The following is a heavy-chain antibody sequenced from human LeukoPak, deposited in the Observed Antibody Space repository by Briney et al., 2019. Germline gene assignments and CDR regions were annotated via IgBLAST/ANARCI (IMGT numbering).Heavy chain of an antibody. CDR1: GYSFSTYW. D-gene: IGHD1-26*01. V-gene: IGHV5-51*01. J-gene: IGHJ4*02. Sequence: GESLKISFKGSGYSFSTYWIAWVRPMPGKGLEWMGIIYPGDSETRHSPSFQGQVTISADKSISTACLQWSSLKASDTAMYYCARLSGSYTDYWGQGTLVTVSS. CDR2: IYPGDSET. CDR3: ARLSGSYTDY.